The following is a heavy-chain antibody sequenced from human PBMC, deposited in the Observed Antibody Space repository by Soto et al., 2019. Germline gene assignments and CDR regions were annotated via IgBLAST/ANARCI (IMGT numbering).Heavy chain of an antibody. CDR2: IIPIFGTA. V-gene: IGHV1-69*01. Sequence: QVQLVQSGAEVKKPGSSVKVSCKASGGTFSSYAISWVRQAPGQGLEWMGGIIPIFGTANYAQKFQGRVTITADESTSTAYMELSSLRSEDTAVYYCARVLEFVRGLSHLFDPWGQGTLVTVSS. CDR1: GGTFSSYA. J-gene: IGHJ5*02. CDR3: ARVLEFVRGLSHLFDP. D-gene: IGHD3-3*01.